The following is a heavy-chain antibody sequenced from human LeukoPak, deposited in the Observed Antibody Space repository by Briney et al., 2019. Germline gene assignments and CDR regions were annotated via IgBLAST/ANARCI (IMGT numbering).Heavy chain of an antibody. Sequence: ASVKVPCKASGFGFSSYGINWVRQAPGQGLEWMGWISAYNGNTNYAQKLQGRVTMTTDTSTSTAYMELRSLRSDDTAVYYCAREMGTADAFDIWGQGTMVTVSS. D-gene: IGHD1-1*01. CDR2: ISAYNGNT. CDR1: GFGFSSYG. J-gene: IGHJ3*02. V-gene: IGHV1-18*04. CDR3: AREMGTADAFDI.